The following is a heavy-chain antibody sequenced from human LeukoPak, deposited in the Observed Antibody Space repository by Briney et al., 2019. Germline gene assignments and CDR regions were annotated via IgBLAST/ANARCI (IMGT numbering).Heavy chain of an antibody. CDR1: GVTFSSYT. Sequence: SGGSLRLSCAASGVTFSSYTMNWVRQAPGKGLEWVSSIYSSSTYIYYADSIKGRFTISRDNAKNSLYLQMNSLRAEDTAVYYCASLGPGGSVNYWGQGTLVTVSS. V-gene: IGHV3-21*01. D-gene: IGHD4-23*01. J-gene: IGHJ4*02. CDR2: IYSSSTYI. CDR3: ASLGPGGSVNY.